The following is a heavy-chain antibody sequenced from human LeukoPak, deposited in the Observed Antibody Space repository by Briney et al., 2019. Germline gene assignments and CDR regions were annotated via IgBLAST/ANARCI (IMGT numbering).Heavy chain of an antibody. V-gene: IGHV6-1*01. D-gene: IGHD6-13*01. CDR1: GDSVSSNSAA. CDR3: AKDQGEQQLVGPDY. J-gene: IGHJ4*02. CDR2: TYYRSKWNY. Sequence: SQTLSLTCAISGDSVSSNSAAWNWIRQSPSRGLEWLGRTYYRSKWNYVYAVSVKSRININPDTSKNQFSLQLNSVTPEDTAVYYCAKDQGEQQLVGPDYWGQGTLVTVSS.